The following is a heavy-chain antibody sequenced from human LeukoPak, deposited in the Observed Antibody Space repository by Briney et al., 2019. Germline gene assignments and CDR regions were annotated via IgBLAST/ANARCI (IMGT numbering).Heavy chain of an antibody. CDR2: ISPSGDIK. J-gene: IGHJ6*03. CDR1: GFTFSRHG. CDR3: ARETRYYMDV. Sequence: GGSLRLSCVASGFTFSRHGMNWVRQAPGKGLEWVSGISPSGDIKYYVDSVKGRFTISRDNAKNSLYLQMNSLRAEDTAVYYCARETRYYMDVWGKGTTVTISS. V-gene: IGHV3-21*01.